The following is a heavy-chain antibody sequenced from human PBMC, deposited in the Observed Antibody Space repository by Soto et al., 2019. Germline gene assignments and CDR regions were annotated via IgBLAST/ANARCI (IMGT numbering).Heavy chain of an antibody. CDR1: GYSFTSYW. J-gene: IGHJ6*02. V-gene: IGHV5-10-1*01. CDR2: IDPIDSYT. Sequence: GEALKISGKRSGYSFTSYWISWVRQMPGKGLEWMGRIDPIDSYTNYSPSFQGHVTISADKSISTAYLQWSSLKASDTAMYYCARRAHMSRRGETFSYYYYGMDVWGQGTTVTVSS. CDR3: ARRAHMSRRGETFSYYYYGMDV. D-gene: IGHD3-16*01.